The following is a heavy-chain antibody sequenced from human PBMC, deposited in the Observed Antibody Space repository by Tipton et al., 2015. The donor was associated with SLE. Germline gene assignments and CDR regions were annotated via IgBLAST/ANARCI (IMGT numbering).Heavy chain of an antibody. CDR1: GGSFSGYY. Sequence: TLSLTCAVYGGSFSGYYWSWIRQPPGKGLEWIGEINHSGSTNYNPSLKSRVTISADTSKNQFSLKLSSLTAADTAVYYCARRDRYYDFWSIPGYFDYWGQGTLVTVSS. D-gene: IGHD3-3*01. J-gene: IGHJ4*02. CDR2: INHSGST. CDR3: ARRDRYYDFWSIPGYFDY. V-gene: IGHV4-34*01.